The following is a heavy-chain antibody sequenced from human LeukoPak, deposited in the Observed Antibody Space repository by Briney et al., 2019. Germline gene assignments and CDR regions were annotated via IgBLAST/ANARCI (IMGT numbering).Heavy chain of an antibody. CDR3: AKDGLAATPFDY. Sequence: GGSLRLSCAASGFTFSDYSMNWVRQAPGKGLEWISYIGIDSGNTNYADSVKGRFTISRDNSKNTLYLQMNSLRAEDTAVYYCAKDGLAATPFDYWGQGTLVTVSS. V-gene: IGHV3-48*01. J-gene: IGHJ4*02. D-gene: IGHD2-15*01. CDR1: GFTFSDYS. CDR2: IGIDSGNT.